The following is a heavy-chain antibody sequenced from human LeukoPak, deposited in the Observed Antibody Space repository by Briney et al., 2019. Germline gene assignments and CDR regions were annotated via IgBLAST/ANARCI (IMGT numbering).Heavy chain of an antibody. CDR2: IIPIFGTA. V-gene: IGHV1-69*13. D-gene: IGHD2-2*01. Sequence: GASVKVSCKASGGTFSSYAISWVRQAPGQGLEWMGGIIPIFGTANYAQKFQGRVMITADESTSTAYMELSSLRSEDTAVYYCASPSSTSQPHYYYYMDVWGKGTTVTVSS. J-gene: IGHJ6*03. CDR1: GGTFSSYA. CDR3: ASPSSTSQPHYYYYMDV.